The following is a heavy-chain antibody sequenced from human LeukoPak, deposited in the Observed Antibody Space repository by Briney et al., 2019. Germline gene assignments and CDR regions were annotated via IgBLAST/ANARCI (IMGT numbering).Heavy chain of an antibody. D-gene: IGHD3-22*01. CDR3: ARVRYFDTSGYYYDFDS. CDR1: GNSMTRYY. Sequence: SETLSLTCTVSGNSMTRYYWNWIRQPPGKGLEWNGYIYYSGSTNYNPSLKSRVTISVDTSRNQFSLTVSSVTAADTAVYYCARVRYFDTSGYYYDFDSWGQGTLVTVSS. CDR2: IYYSGST. J-gene: IGHJ4*02. V-gene: IGHV4-59*08.